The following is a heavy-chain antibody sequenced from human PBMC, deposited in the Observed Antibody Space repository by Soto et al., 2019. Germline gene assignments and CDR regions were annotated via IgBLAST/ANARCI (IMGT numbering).Heavy chain of an antibody. CDR1: GFTFSSYG. CDR3: ASEGYSSSWYDVSMSS. J-gene: IGHJ5*02. CDR2: IWYDGSNK. Sequence: GGSLRLSCAASGFTFSSYGMHWVRQAPGKGLEWVAVIWYDGSNKYYADSVKGRFTISRDNSKNTLYLQMNSLRAEDTAVYYCASEGYSSSWYDVSMSSWGQGTLVTVSS. V-gene: IGHV3-33*01. D-gene: IGHD6-13*01.